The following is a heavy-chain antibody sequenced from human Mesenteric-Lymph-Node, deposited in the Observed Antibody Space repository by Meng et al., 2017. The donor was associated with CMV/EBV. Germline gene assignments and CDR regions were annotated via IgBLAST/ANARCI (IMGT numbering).Heavy chain of an antibody. CDR2: IYHSGST. V-gene: IGHV4-61*01. CDR1: GGFVSSDNYY. Sequence: SETLSLTCTVSGGFVSSDNYYWSWIRQSPGKGLEWIGFIYHSGSTNYNPSLKSRVTISVDTSKNQFSLKLRSVTAADTAVYYCARCGGDCYFDSWGQGTLVTVSS. J-gene: IGHJ4*02. CDR3: ARCGGDCYFDS. D-gene: IGHD2-21*01.